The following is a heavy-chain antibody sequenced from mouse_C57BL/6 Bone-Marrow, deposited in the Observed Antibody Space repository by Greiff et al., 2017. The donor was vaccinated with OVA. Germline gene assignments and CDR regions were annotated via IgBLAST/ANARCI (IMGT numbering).Heavy chain of an antibody. CDR1: GYTFTSYW. CDR3: ARGGATTVDYYFDY. CDR2: IYPGSGST. V-gene: IGHV1-55*01. J-gene: IGHJ2*01. Sequence: VQLQQPGAELVKPGASVKMSCKASGYTFTSYWITWVKQRPGQGLEWIGDIYPGSGSTNYNEKFKSKATLTVDTSSSTAYMQLSSLTSEDSAVYYCARGGATTVDYYFDYWGQGTTLTVSS. D-gene: IGHD1-1*01.